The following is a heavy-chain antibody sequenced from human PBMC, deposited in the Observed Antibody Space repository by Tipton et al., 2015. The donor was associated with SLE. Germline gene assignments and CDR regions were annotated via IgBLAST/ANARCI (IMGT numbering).Heavy chain of an antibody. CDR1: GDSITSITRTNW. CDR3: ARQRLRLLSPLDA. V-gene: IGHV4-4*02. J-gene: IGHJ6*02. Sequence: SLRLSCTVSGDSITSITRTNWWSWVRQPPGKGLEWIGEIFHSGSTNYRPSLKSRVIISVDKSKNHFSLELTSVTAADTAVYYCARQRLRLLSPLDAWGQGTTVTVS. CDR2: IFHSGST. D-gene: IGHD3-10*01.